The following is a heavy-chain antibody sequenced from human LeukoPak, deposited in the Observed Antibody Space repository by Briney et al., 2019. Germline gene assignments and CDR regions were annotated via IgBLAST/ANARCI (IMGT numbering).Heavy chain of an antibody. V-gene: IGHV4-34*01. CDR1: GGSFSGYY. D-gene: IGHD3-3*01. J-gene: IGHJ6*02. Sequence: SETLSLTCAVYGGSFSGYYWSWIRQPPGKGLEWIGEISHSGSTNYNPSLKSRVTISVDTSKNQFSLKLSSVTAADTAVYYCARGGEYYDFWSGYYTKNYYYYGMDVWGQGTTVTVSS. CDR2: ISHSGST. CDR3: ARGGEYYDFWSGYYTKNYYYYGMDV.